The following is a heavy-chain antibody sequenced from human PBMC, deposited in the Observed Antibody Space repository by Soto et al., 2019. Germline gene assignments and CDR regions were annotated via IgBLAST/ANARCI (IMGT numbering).Heavy chain of an antibody. D-gene: IGHD6-6*01. J-gene: IGHJ5*02. V-gene: IGHV2-5*02. Sequence: SGPTLVNPTQTLTLTCTFSGFSLSTSGVGVGWIRQPPGKALEWLALIYWDDDKRYSPSLKSRLTITKDTSKNQVVLTMTNMDPVDTATYYCAHSRGSIAARVLSWFDPWGQGTLVTVSS. CDR2: IYWDDDK. CDR3: AHSRGSIAARVLSWFDP. CDR1: GFSLSTSGVG.